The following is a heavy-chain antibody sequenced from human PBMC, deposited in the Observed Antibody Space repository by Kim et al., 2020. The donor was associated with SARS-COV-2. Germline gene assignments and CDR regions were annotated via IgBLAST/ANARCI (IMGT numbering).Heavy chain of an antibody. V-gene: IGHV4-34*01. CDR2: INHSGST. D-gene: IGHD2-2*01. Sequence: SETLSLTCAVYGGSFSGYYWSWIRQPPGKGLEWIGEINHSGSTNYNPSLKSRVTISVDTSKNQFSLKLSSVTAADTAVYYCARGPYWYCSSTSCYVPPGYYYYGMDVWGQGTTVTVSS. J-gene: IGHJ6*02. CDR1: GGSFSGYY. CDR3: ARGPYWYCSSTSCYVPPGYYYYGMDV.